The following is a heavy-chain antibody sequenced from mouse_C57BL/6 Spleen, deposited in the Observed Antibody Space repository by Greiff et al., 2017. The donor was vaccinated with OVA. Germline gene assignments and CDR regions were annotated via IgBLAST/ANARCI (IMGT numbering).Heavy chain of an antibody. D-gene: IGHD3-2*02. CDR1: GFTFSSYA. V-gene: IGHV5-4*01. Sequence: EVKVVESGGGLVKPGGSLKLSCAASGFTFSSYAMSWVRQTPEKRLEWVATISDGGSYTYYPDNVKGRFTISRDNAKNNLYLQMSHLKSEDTAMYYCAREGTAQASAYWGQGTLVTVSA. CDR3: AREGTAQASAY. CDR2: ISDGGSYT. J-gene: IGHJ3*01.